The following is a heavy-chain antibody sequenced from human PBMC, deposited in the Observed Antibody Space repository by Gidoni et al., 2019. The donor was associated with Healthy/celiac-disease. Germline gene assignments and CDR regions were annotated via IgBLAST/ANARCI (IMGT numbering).Heavy chain of an antibody. CDR2: IRSKANSYAT. CDR1: GFPFRGSA. V-gene: IGHV3-73*02. CDR3: TRAIAVAPPYGTDY. J-gene: IGHJ4*02. D-gene: IGHD6-19*01. Sequence: EVQLVESGGGLVTPGGSLKLSGAASGFPFRGSAMHWVRQASGKGLEWVGRIRSKANSYATAYAASVKGRFTISRDDSKNTAYLQMNSLKTEDTAVYYCTRAIAVAPPYGTDYWGQGTLVTVSS.